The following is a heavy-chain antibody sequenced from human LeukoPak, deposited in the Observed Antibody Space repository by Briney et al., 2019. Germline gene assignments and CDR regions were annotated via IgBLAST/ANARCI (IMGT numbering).Heavy chain of an antibody. J-gene: IGHJ4*02. CDR2: ISYSGST. D-gene: IGHD3-16*02. Sequence: PSETLSLTCTVSGGSISSYYWSWIRQPPGKGLEWIGYISYSGSTNYNPSLKSRVTISVETYKNQFSLKLSSVTAADTAVYYCAKYVWGSYPTFEDYWGQGTLVTVSS. V-gene: IGHV4-59*01. CDR3: AKYVWGSYPTFEDY. CDR1: GGSISSYY.